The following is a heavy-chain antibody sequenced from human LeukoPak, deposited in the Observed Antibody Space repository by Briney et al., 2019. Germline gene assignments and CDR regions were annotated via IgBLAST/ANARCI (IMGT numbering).Heavy chain of an antibody. CDR1: GFTFSSYS. CDR3: ARDDCSSSDFYYYYMDV. CDR2: ISSSSSYI. V-gene: IGHV3-21*01. D-gene: IGHD2-2*01. J-gene: IGHJ6*03. Sequence: GGPLRLSCAASGFTFSSYSMNWVRQAPGKGLEWVSSISSSSSYIYYADSVKGRFTISRDNAKNSLYLQMNSLRAEDTAVYYCARDDCSSSDFYYYYMDVWGKGTTVTVSS.